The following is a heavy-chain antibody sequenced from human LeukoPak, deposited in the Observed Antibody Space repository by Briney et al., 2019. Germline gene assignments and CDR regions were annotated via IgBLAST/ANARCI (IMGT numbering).Heavy chain of an antibody. D-gene: IGHD2-8*02. V-gene: IGHV3-74*01. CDR3: VRDSRYCPDV. CDR2: LISDGSSA. J-gene: IGHJ6*02. CDR1: GFTFSSYW. Sequence: GGSLRLSCAASGFTFSSYWMHWVRQAPGKGLVWVSRLISDGSSASYADSVMGRFTISRDNTKNTLYLQVNSLRAEDTAVYYCVRDSRYCPDVWGQGTTVTVSS.